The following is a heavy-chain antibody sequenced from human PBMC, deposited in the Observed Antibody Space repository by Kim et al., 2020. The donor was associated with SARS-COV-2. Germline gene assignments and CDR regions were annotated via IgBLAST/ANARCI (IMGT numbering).Heavy chain of an antibody. V-gene: IGHV3-21*01. CDR3: ARAYSSGWAYFDY. Sequence: YADSVKGGLTISRDNAKNSLYLQMTSLRAEDTAVYYCARAYSSGWAYFDYWGQGTLVTVSS. J-gene: IGHJ4*02. D-gene: IGHD6-19*01.